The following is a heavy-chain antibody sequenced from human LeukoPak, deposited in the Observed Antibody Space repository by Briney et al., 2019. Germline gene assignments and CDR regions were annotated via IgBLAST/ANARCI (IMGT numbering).Heavy chain of an antibody. CDR1: GGSISSYY. CDR2: NYYSGST. V-gene: IGHV4-59*08. J-gene: IGHJ6*03. D-gene: IGHD2-2*01. CDR3: ARRIVVVPAAMHNYYYYMDV. Sequence: PSETLSLTCTVSGGSISSYYWSWIRQPPGKGLEWIGYNYYSGSTNYNPSLKSRVTISVDTSKNQFSLKLSSVTAADTAVYYCARRIVVVPAAMHNYYYYMDVWGKGTTVTVSS.